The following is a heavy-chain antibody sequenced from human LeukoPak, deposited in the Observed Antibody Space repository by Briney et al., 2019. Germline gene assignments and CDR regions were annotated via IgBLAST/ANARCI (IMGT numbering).Heavy chain of an antibody. CDR1: GDSVSSNSAA. V-gene: IGHV6-1*01. D-gene: IGHD3-16*02. CDR3: ARAGYDYVWGSYRYKPFDY. CDR2: TYYRSKWYN. Sequence: SQTLSLTCAISGDSVSSNSAAWNWIRQSPSRGLEWLGRTYYRSKWYNDYAVSVKSRITINPDTSKNQFSLQLNSVTPEDTAVYYCARAGYDYVWGSYRYKPFDYWGQGTLVTVSS. J-gene: IGHJ4*02.